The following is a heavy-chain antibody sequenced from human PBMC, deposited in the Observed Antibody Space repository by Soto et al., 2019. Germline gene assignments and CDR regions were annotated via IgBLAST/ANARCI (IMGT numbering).Heavy chain of an antibody. CDR2: IAYDSSKK. CDR3: ASPYCSGGSCYLTEYFQH. Sequence: GGSLRLSCAASGFSFSYYAMHWVRQAPGKGLEWVAVIAYDSSKKYYADSVKGRFTISRDNSKNTLYLQMNSLRDDDTAVYYCASPYCSGGSCYLTEYFQHWGQGTLVTVSS. D-gene: IGHD2-15*01. CDR1: GFSFSYYA. V-gene: IGHV3-30*03. J-gene: IGHJ1*01.